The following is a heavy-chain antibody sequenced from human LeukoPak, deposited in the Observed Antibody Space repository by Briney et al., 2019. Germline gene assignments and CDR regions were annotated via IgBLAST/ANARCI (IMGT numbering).Heavy chain of an antibody. CDR2: IIPIFGTA. V-gene: IGHV1-69*01. D-gene: IGHD4-11*01. CDR1: GGTFSSYA. Sequence: SVKVSCKASGGTFSSYAISWVRQAPGQGLEWMGGIIPIFGTANYAQKFQGRVTITADESTSTAYMELSSLRSEDTAVYYCARGPDYYWYFDLWGRGALVTVSS. CDR3: ARGPDYYWYFDL. J-gene: IGHJ2*01.